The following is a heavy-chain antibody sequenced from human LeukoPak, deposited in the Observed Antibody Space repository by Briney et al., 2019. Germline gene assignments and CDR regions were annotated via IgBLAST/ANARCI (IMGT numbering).Heavy chain of an antibody. CDR1: GGSISSYY. Sequence: SETLSLTCTVSGGSISSYYRSWIRQPPGKGLEWIGYIYYSGSTNYNPSLKSRVTISVDTSKNQFSLKLSSVTAADTAVYYCARARDFWSNYYMDVWGKGTTVTVSS. V-gene: IGHV4-59*01. CDR3: ARARDFWSNYYMDV. J-gene: IGHJ6*03. D-gene: IGHD3-3*01. CDR2: IYYSGST.